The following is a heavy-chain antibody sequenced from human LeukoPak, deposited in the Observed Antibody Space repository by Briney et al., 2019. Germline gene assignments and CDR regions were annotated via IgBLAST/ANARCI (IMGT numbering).Heavy chain of an antibody. D-gene: IGHD3-22*01. J-gene: IGHJ4*02. CDR2: IDYRGST. CDR3: ARLLDSSGLFDY. CDR1: GFTFSNAW. Sequence: PGGSLRLSCAASGFTFSNAWMSWIRQPPGKGLEWLGCIDYRGSTQYNPSLKSRVTISVDTSKQQFSLKLSSVTAADTAVYYCARLLDSSGLFDYWGQGTLVTVSS. V-gene: IGHV4-59*08.